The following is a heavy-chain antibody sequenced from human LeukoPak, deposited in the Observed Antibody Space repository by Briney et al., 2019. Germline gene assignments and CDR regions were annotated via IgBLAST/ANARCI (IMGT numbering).Heavy chain of an antibody. J-gene: IGHJ5*02. V-gene: IGHV4-38-2*01. CDR2: MYHSGST. Sequence: SETLPLTCGVSGYYISSGYYWGWIRQPPGKGLEWIGSMYHSGSTYYNPSLKSRVTLSVDTSKNQFSLKLNSVTAADTAVYYCARASDVWGSYPFVVDPWGQGTLVIVYS. D-gene: IGHD3-16*01. CDR3: ARASDVWGSYPFVVDP. CDR1: GYYISSGYY.